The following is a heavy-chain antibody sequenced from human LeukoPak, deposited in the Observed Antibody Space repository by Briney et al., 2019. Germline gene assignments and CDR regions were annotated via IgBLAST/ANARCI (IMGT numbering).Heavy chain of an antibody. CDR2: ISYDGSNK. Sequence: GRSPRLSCAASGFTFTRFAMYWVRQAPGKGLEWVALISYDGSNKYYADSVKGRFTISRDNSKNTEYLQINSPRAEDTAVYYCARVGGDVLSGHRTGYYYAMDVWGQGTTVTISS. CDR1: GFTFTRFA. D-gene: IGHD3-3*01. CDR3: ARVGGDVLSGHRTGYYYAMDV. J-gene: IGHJ6*02. V-gene: IGHV3-30*04.